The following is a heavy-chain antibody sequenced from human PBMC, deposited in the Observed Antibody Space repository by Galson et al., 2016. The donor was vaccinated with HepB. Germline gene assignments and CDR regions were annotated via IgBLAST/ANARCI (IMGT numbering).Heavy chain of an antibody. CDR1: GYSFTSYW. Sequence: QSGAEVKKPGESLRISCKGSGYSFTSYWISWVRRMPGKGLEWMERIDPSDSYTNYSPSFQGHVTISADKSMSTAYLQWSSLKASDTAMYYCARHRYYYDSSGYYYALGYWGQGTLVTVSS. D-gene: IGHD3-22*01. J-gene: IGHJ4*02. CDR2: IDPSDSYT. V-gene: IGHV5-10-1*01. CDR3: ARHRYYYDSSGYYYALGY.